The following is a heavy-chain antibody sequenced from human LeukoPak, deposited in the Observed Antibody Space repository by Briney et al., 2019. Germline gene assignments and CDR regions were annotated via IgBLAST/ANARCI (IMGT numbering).Heavy chain of an antibody. CDR3: AKDQRGGVLRSY. D-gene: IGHD4/OR15-4a*01. V-gene: IGHV3-23*01. CDR2: ISGSGGST. Sequence: VGSLRLSCAASGFTFSSYAMSWVRQAPGKGLEWVSAISGSGGSTYYADSVKGRFTISRDNSKNTLYLQMNSLRAEDTAVYYCAKDQRGGVLRSYWGQGNLVTVSS. CDR1: GFTFSSYA. J-gene: IGHJ4*02.